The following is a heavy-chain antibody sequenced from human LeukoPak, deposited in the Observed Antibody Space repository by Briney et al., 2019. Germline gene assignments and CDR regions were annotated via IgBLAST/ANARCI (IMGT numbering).Heavy chain of an antibody. V-gene: IGHV3-23*01. Sequence: GGSLRLSCAASGFTFSSYAMSWVRQAPGKGLEWVSAIIGSGGSTYYADSVKGRFTISRDNSKNTLYLQMNSLRAEDPAVYYCAKSGDYYGSGSPFDYWGQGTLVTVSS. CDR2: IIGSGGST. CDR3: AKSGDYYGSGSPFDY. CDR1: GFTFSSYA. J-gene: IGHJ4*02. D-gene: IGHD3-10*01.